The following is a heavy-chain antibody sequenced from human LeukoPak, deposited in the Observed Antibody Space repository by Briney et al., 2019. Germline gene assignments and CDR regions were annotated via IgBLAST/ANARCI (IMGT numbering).Heavy chain of an antibody. J-gene: IGHJ4*02. CDR2: FDPGDGET. D-gene: IGHD3-3*01. Sequence: ASVKVSCKVSGYTLTELSMHWVRQAPGKGLEWMGGFDPGDGETIYAQKFQGRVTMTEDTSTDTAYMELSSLRSEDTAVYYCATGPSRIRFLEWLAFDYWGQGTLVTVSS. CDR1: GYTLTELS. V-gene: IGHV1-24*01. CDR3: ATGPSRIRFLEWLAFDY.